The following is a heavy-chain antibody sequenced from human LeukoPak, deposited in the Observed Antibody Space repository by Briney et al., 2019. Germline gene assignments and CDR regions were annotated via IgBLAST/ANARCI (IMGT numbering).Heavy chain of an antibody. D-gene: IGHD2-21*01. Sequence: PSETLSLTCAVYGGSFSGYYWSWIRQPPGKGLQWIGSVYSSGSTYYNPSLRTRVTISVDTSKNQFSLWLSSVTAADTATYYCARIIRATGYYSNPKSGSFDLWGQGILVTVSS. CDR3: ARIIRATGYYSNPKSGSFDL. CDR2: VYSSGST. J-gene: IGHJ5*02. CDR1: GGSFSGYY. V-gene: IGHV4-34*01.